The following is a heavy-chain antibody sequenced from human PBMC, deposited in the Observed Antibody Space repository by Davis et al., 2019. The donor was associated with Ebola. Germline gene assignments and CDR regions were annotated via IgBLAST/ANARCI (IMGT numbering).Heavy chain of an antibody. CDR2: ISGSGGST. V-gene: IGHV3-23*01. D-gene: IGHD3-3*01. CDR1: GFIFRNYV. CDR3: AKDLWEILEWLSLFDY. J-gene: IGHJ4*02. Sequence: GGSLRLSCETSGFIFRNYVMSWVRQAPGKGLEWVSAISGSGGSTYYTDSVKGRFTISRDNSKNTLYLQMNSLRAEDTAVYYCAKDLWEILEWLSLFDYWGQGTLVTVSS.